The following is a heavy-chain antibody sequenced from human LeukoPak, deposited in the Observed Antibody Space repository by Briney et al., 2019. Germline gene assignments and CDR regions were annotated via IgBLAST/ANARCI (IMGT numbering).Heavy chain of an antibody. D-gene: IGHD3-22*01. CDR1: GYTLTDYY. Sequence: ASVKISCKASGYTLTDYYMHWVRQAPGQGLEWMGRINPNSGGTNYAQKFQGRVTMTRDTSISTVYMELSRLRSDDTAVYYCARVGYYESSGYYEYWGQGTLVTVSS. CDR3: ARVGYYESSGYYEY. CDR2: INPNSGGT. J-gene: IGHJ4*02. V-gene: IGHV1-2*06.